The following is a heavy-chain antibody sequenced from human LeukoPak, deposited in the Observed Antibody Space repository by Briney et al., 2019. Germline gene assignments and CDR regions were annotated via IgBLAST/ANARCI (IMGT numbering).Heavy chain of an antibody. Sequence: GGSLRLSCAASGFTFISYGMQWVRQAPGKGLVWVSRINTDGSSTSYADSVKGRFTISRDNAKSTLYLQMNSLRAEDTGVYYCARELPREVTLDYWGQGTLVTVSS. CDR2: INTDGSST. J-gene: IGHJ4*02. CDR1: GFTFISYG. CDR3: ARELPREVTLDY. V-gene: IGHV3-74*01. D-gene: IGHD2-21*02.